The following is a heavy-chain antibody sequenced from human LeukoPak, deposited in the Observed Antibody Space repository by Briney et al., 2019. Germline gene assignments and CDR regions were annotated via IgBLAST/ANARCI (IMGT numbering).Heavy chain of an antibody. CDR3: AKDARTDQYYFDY. Sequence: PGGSLRLSCAASGFTFSSYGMHWVRQAPGKGLEWVAFIRYDGSNKYYADSVKGRFTISRDNSKNTLYLQMNSLRAEDTAVYYCAKDARTDQYYFDYWGQGTLVTVSS. CDR1: GFTFSSYG. CDR2: IRYDGSNK. J-gene: IGHJ4*02. V-gene: IGHV3-30*02.